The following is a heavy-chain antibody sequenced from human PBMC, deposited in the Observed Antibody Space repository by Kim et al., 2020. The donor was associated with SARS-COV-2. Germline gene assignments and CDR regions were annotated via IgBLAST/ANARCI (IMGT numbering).Heavy chain of an antibody. CDR2: INHSGST. J-gene: IGHJ4*02. CDR3: ARQPSTYYFDY. V-gene: IGHV4-34*01. D-gene: IGHD6-13*01. Sequence: SETLSLTCAVYGGSFSGYYWSWIRQPPGKGLEWIGEINHSGSTNYNPSLKSRVTISVDTSKNQFSLKLSSVTAADTAVYYCARQPSTYYFDYWGQGTLFTVSS. CDR1: GGSFSGYY.